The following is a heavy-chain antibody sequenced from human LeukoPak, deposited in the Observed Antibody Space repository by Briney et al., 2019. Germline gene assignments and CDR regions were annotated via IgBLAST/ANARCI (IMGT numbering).Heavy chain of an antibody. CDR3: AKKFVSDSSNYYKYFFDY. CDR2: LSDTGAST. V-gene: IGHV3-23*01. Sequence: QSGGSLRLSCAASGFIFSSYAMSWVRQAPGKGLEWVSSLSDTGASTYYADSVKGRFTISRDNSKNTLYLQMNSLRAEDTAVYYCAKKFVSDSSNYYKYFFDYWGQGTLVSVSS. D-gene: IGHD3-22*01. CDR1: GFIFSSYA. J-gene: IGHJ4*02.